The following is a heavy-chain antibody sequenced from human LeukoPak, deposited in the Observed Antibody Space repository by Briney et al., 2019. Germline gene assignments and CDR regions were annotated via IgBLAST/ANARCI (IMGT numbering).Heavy chain of an antibody. CDR2: ISSSSSYI. V-gene: IGHV3-21*01. CDR3: ARDGSGYDDAFDI. Sequence: GGSLRLSCAASGFTFSSYEMSWVRQAPGKGLEWVSSISSSSSYIYYADSVKGRFTISRDNARNSLYLQMNSLRAEDTAVYYCARDGSGYDDAFDIWGQGTMVTVSS. D-gene: IGHD3-10*01. J-gene: IGHJ3*02. CDR1: GFTFSSYE.